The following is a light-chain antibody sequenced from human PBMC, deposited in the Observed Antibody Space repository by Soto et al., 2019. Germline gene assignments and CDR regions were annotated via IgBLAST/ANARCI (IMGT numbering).Light chain of an antibody. CDR3: QQRRSWPPTIT. Sequence: EIVLTQSPAILSLSPGERATVSCRASQSVSTYLACYQQRPGQAPRLLIYDASYRATDIPPRFSGSGSGTDFTLTISSLEPEDFAVYYCQQRRSWPPTITFGQGTRLEIK. V-gene: IGKV3-11*01. CDR2: DAS. J-gene: IGKJ5*01. CDR1: QSVSTY.